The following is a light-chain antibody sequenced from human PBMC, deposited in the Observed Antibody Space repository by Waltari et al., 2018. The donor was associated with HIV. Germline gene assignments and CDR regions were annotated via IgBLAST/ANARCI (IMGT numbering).Light chain of an antibody. CDR2: VAS. Sequence: DIQMTQSPSSLSASIGDRVTITCRASQSINTDLNWYQQKPGKAPNLLIYVASNLQSGVPSRFSGSGSGTDFTLTISSLQPEDFATYYCQQSHSAPLAFGQGTKVELK. CDR1: QSINTD. V-gene: IGKV1-39*01. CDR3: QQSHSAPLA. J-gene: IGKJ1*01.